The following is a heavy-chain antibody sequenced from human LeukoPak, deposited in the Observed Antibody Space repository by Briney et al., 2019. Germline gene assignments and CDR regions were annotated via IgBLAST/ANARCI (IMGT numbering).Heavy chain of an antibody. CDR3: TRDLRYSSGWSASGMDV. CDR2: INPNSGGT. V-gene: IGHV1-2*02. D-gene: IGHD6-19*01. J-gene: IGHJ6*03. CDR1: GYTFTGYY. Sequence: ASVKVSCKASGYTFTGYYMHWVRQAPGQGLEWMGWINPNSGGTNYAQKLQGRVSMTTDTSTSTAYMDLRSLRSDDTAVYYCTRDLRYSSGWSASGMDVWGKGTTVTISS.